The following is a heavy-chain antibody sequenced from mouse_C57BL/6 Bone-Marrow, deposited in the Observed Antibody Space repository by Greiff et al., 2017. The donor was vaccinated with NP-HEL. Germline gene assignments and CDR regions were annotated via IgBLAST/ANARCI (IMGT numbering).Heavy chain of an antibody. CDR2: ISSGGSYT. CDR3: ARHAYYYGSPYWYFDV. V-gene: IGHV5-6*01. CDR1: GFTFSSYG. J-gene: IGHJ1*03. Sequence: EVKLMESGGDLVKPGGSLKLSCAASGFTFSSYGMSWVRQTPDKRLEWVATISSGGSYTYYPDSVKGRFTISRDNAKNTLYLQMSSLKSEDTAMYYCARHAYYYGSPYWYFDVWGTGTTVTVSS. D-gene: IGHD1-1*01.